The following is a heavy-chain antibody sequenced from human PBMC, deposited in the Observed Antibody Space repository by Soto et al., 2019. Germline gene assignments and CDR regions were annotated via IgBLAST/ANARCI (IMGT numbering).Heavy chain of an antibody. CDR1: GGTFSSYA. D-gene: IGHD6-19*01. J-gene: IGHJ4*02. V-gene: IGHV1-69*13. Sequence: ASVKVSCKASGGTFSSYAISWVRQAPGQGLEWMGGIIPIFGTANYAQKFQGRVTITADESTSTAYMELSSLRSEDTAVYYCARWDPDPSSGWQRLRWGQGTLVTVSS. CDR2: IIPIFGTA. CDR3: ARWDPDPSSGWQRLR.